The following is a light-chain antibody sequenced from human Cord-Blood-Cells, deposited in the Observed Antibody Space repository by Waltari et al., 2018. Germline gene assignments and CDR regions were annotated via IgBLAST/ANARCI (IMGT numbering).Light chain of an antibody. Sequence: DIQMTQSPSSLSASVGDRVTITCRASQSISSYLNWYQQNPGKAPKLLIYAASSLQSGVPSRFSGSGSGTDFTLTISSLQPEDFATYYCQQSYRTPPWTFGQGTKVEIK. V-gene: IGKV1-39*01. J-gene: IGKJ1*01. CDR2: AAS. CDR1: QSISSY. CDR3: QQSYRTPPWT.